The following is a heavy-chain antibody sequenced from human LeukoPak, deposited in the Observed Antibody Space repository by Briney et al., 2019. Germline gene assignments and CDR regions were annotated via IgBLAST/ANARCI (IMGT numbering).Heavy chain of an antibody. CDR1: GGSFGGYY. Sequence: SETLSLTCAVYGGSFGGYYWSWIRQPPGKGLEWIGEINHSGSTNYNPSLKSRVTISVDTSKNQFSLKLSSVTAADTAVYYCASTPLVQLWSWGGFDYWGQGTLVTVSS. CDR3: ASTPLVQLWSWGGFDY. D-gene: IGHD5-18*01. V-gene: IGHV4-34*01. J-gene: IGHJ4*02. CDR2: INHSGST.